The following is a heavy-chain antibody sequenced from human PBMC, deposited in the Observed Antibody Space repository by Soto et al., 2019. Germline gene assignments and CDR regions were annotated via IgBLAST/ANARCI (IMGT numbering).Heavy chain of an antibody. D-gene: IGHD2-15*01. CDR2: ISGSGGST. J-gene: IGHJ4*02. CDR3: AKVYCSGGSCYPQLMYYFDY. CDR1: GFTFSSYA. V-gene: IGHV3-23*01. Sequence: PGGSLRLSCAASGFTFSSYAMSWVRQAPGKGLEWVSAISGSGGSTYYADSVKGRFTISRDNSKNTLYLQMNSLRAEDTAVYYCAKVYCSGGSCYPQLMYYFDYWGQGTLVTVSS.